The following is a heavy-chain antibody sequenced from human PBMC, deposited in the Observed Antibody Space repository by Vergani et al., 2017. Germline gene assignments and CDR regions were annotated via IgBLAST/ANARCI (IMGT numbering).Heavy chain of an antibody. CDR3: ARAGYSSSWYGNYYYYGMDV. V-gene: IGHV4-59*01. D-gene: IGHD6-13*01. Sequence: QVQLQESGPGLVKPSETLSLTCTVSGGSISSYYWSWIRQPPGKGLEWIGYINYSGSTNYNPSLKSRFTISVDTSKNQFSLKLSSVTAADTAVYYCARAGYSSSWYGNYYYYGMDVWGQGP. J-gene: IGHJ6*02. CDR1: GGSISSYY. CDR2: INYSGST.